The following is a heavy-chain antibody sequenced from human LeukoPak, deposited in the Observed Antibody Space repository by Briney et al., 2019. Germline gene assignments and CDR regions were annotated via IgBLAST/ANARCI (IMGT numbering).Heavy chain of an antibody. CDR2: ISYDGSNK. D-gene: IGHD2-21*02. J-gene: IGHJ2*01. V-gene: IGHV3-30*18. CDR1: GFTFSSYG. Sequence: PGGSLRLSCAASGFTFSSYGMHWVRQAPGKGLEWVAVISYDGSNKYYADSVKGRFTISRDNSKDTLYLQMNSLRAEDTAVYYCAKQYGDHYWYFDLWGRGTTVTVSS. CDR3: AKQYGDHYWYFDL.